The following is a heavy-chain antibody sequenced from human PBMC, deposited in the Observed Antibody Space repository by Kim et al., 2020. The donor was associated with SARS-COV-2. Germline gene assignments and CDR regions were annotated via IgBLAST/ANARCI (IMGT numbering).Heavy chain of an antibody. Sequence: GGSLRLSCVGSGFRFEDYAMHWVRQVPGKGLEWVSNIGWNGGVRGYAESVKGRFTISRDDAKNSVFLQMNSLRPEDTAFYYCAKEGVVGIAALDHWGQGTLVSVSS. CDR3: AKEGVVGIAALDH. J-gene: IGHJ4*02. D-gene: IGHD1-26*01. CDR1: GFRFEDYA. CDR2: IGWNGGVR. V-gene: IGHV3-9*01.